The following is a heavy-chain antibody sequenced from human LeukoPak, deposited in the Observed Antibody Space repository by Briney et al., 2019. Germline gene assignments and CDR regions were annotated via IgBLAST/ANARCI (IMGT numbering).Heavy chain of an antibody. CDR1: GFTFSSYA. V-gene: IGHV3-23*01. CDR3: AKDAPPLTTGTTPLDAFDI. Sequence: TGGSLRLSCAASGFTFSSYAMSWVRQAPGKGLEWVSAISGSGGSTYYADSVKGRFTISRDNSKNTLYLQMNSLRAGDTAVYYCAKDAPPLTTGTTPLDAFDIWGQGTMVTVSS. D-gene: IGHD1-1*01. CDR2: ISGSGGST. J-gene: IGHJ3*02.